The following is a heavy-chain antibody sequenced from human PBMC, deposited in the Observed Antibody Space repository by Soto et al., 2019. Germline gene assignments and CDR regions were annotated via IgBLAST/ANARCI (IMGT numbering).Heavy chain of an antibody. V-gene: IGHV4-31*03. J-gene: IGHJ6*02. CDR1: GGSISSGGYY. Sequence: SETLSLTCTVSGGSISSGGYYWSWIRQHPGKGLEWIGYIYYSGSTYYNPSLKSRVTISVDTSKNQFSLKLSSVTAADTAVYYCASDLLRVSSSGMDVWGQGTTVPVSS. CDR3: ASDLLRVSSSGMDV. D-gene: IGHD4-17*01. CDR2: IYYSGST.